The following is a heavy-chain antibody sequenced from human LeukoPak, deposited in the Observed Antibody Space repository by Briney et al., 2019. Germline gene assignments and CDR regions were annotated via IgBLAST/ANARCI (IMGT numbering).Heavy chain of an antibody. D-gene: IGHD3-3*01. CDR1: GGSISSYY. V-gene: IGHV4-4*09. J-gene: IGHJ4*02. CDR2: IYTSGST. CDR3: ARGAYYDFWSGYFYY. Sequence: SETLSLICTVSGGSISSYYWSWIRQPPGKGLEWIGYIYTSGSTNYNPSLKSRVTISVDTSKNQFSLKLSSVTAADTAVYYCARGAYYDFWSGYFYYWGQGTLVTASS.